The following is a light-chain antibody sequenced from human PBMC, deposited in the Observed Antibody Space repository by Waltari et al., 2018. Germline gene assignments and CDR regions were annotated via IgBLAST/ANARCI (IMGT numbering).Light chain of an antibody. J-gene: IGLJ1*01. Sequence: QSALTQPASVSGSPGQSITISCTGTSTDIGGYNYVSWYQQYPGKAPKLMISEVNNRPPEVPNRFSGSKSGNTASLTISGLQAEDEADYYCGSYTTSSRDYVFGTGTKVTVL. V-gene: IGLV2-14*01. CDR3: GSYTTSSRDYV. CDR1: STDIGGYNY. CDR2: EVN.